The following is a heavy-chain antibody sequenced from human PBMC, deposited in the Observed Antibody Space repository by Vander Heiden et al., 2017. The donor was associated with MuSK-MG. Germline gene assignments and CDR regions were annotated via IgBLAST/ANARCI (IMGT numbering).Heavy chain of an antibody. CDR3: AKDHDWGHDAFDI. CDR1: GFTFSSYA. CDR2: ISGSGGST. D-gene: IGHD3-16*01. Sequence: EVQLLESGGGLVQRGGSLRRSCAASGFTFSSYAMRWCRQAPGKGLEWVSAISGSGGSTYYADSVKGRFTISRDNSKNTLYLQMNSLRAEDTAVYYCAKDHDWGHDAFDIWGQGTMVTVSS. V-gene: IGHV3-23*01. J-gene: IGHJ3*02.